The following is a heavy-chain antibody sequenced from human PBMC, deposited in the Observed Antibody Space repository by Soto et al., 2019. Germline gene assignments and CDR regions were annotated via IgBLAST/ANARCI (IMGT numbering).Heavy chain of an antibody. Sequence: ASVKVSCKASGYTLTTYGISWVRQAPGQGLEWMGWISPNSGDTRYAQNLQGRVTMTTDASASTAYMELRSLSSDDTAVYYCAREMWTRSGPQNFFDCWGQGALVTVSS. CDR1: GYTLTTYG. D-gene: IGHD6-25*01. CDR2: ISPNSGDT. J-gene: IGHJ4*02. CDR3: AREMWTRSGPQNFFDC. V-gene: IGHV1-18*01.